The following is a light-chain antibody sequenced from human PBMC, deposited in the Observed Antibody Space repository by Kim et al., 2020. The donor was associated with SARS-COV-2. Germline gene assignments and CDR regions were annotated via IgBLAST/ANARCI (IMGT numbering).Light chain of an antibody. Sequence: LSPGERATRSCRASQSVSSYLAWYQQKPGQAPRLLIYDASNRATGIPARFSGSGSGTDFTLTISSLEPEDFAVYYCQQRSNPPITFGQGTRLEIK. CDR2: DAS. V-gene: IGKV3-11*01. J-gene: IGKJ5*01. CDR1: QSVSSY. CDR3: QQRSNPPIT.